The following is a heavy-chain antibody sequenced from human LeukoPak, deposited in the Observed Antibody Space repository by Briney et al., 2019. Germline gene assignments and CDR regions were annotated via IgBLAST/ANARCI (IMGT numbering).Heavy chain of an antibody. Sequence: PSETLSLTGTVSGGSISSRSYYWGWVRQPPGGGLEWIGSIYYSGTTYYNPSLKSRVTISVDTSKNQFSLRLTSMTAADTAVYYCARDQGYTTGFDRDDWGQGTLVTVSS. V-gene: IGHV4-39*07. D-gene: IGHD1-1*01. CDR2: IYYSGTT. CDR1: GGSISSRSYY. CDR3: ARDQGYTTGFDRDD. J-gene: IGHJ4*02.